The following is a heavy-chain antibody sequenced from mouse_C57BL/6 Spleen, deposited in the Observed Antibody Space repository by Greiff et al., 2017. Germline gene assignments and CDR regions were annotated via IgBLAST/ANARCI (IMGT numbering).Heavy chain of an antibody. V-gene: IGHV1-64*01. CDR1: GYTFTSYW. Sequence: QVQLQQPGAELVKPGASVKLSCKASGYTFTSYWMHWVKQRPGQGLEWIGMIHPNSGSTNYNEKFKSKATLTVDKSSSTAYMQLSSLTSEDSAVYYCARVGHYYGSSYAFDYWGQGTTLTVSS. D-gene: IGHD1-1*01. CDR2: IHPNSGST. CDR3: ARVGHYYGSSYAFDY. J-gene: IGHJ2*01.